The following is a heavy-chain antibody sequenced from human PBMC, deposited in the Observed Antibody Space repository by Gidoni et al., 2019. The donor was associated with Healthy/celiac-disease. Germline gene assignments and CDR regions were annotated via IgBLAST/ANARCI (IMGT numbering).Heavy chain of an antibody. CDR2: IYWDDDK. CDR1: GFSLSTSGVG. CDR3: AHRHGPTYYYDSSGYNHNWFDP. V-gene: IGHV2-5*02. J-gene: IGHJ5*02. D-gene: IGHD3-22*01. Sequence: QITLKESGPTLVKPTQTLTLTCTFSGFSLSTSGVGVGWIRQPPGKALEWLALIYWDDDKRYSPSLKSRLTITKDTSKNQVVLTMTNMDPVDTATYYCAHRHGPTYYYDSSGYNHNWFDPWGQGTLVTVSS.